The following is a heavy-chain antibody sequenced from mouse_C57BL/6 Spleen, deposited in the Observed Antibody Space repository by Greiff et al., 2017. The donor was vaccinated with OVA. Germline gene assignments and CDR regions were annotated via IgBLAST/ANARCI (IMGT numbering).Heavy chain of an antibody. Sequence: DVMLVESGEGLVKPGGSLKLSCAASGFTFSSYAMSWVRQTPEKRLEWVAYISSGGDYIYYADTVKGRFTISRDNARNTLYLQMSSLKSEDTAMYYCTRDLDGYYWFAYWGQGTLVTVSA. CDR1: GFTFSSYA. CDR3: TRDLDGYYWFAY. V-gene: IGHV5-9-1*02. J-gene: IGHJ3*01. D-gene: IGHD2-3*01. CDR2: ISSGGDYI.